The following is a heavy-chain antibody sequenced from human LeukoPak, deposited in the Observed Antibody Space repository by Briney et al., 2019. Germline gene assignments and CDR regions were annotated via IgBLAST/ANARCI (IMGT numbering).Heavy chain of an antibody. CDR3: ARGASGYYYG. CDR1: GGSISSYY. Sequence: ASETLSLTCTVSGGSISSYYWSWIRQPAGKGLESIGRLYTSGSTNYNPSLKSRVTVSVDTSKNQFSLRLSSVTAADTAVYYCARGASGYYYGWGQGILVTVSS. J-gene: IGHJ4*02. CDR2: LYTSGST. V-gene: IGHV4-4*07. D-gene: IGHD3-22*01.